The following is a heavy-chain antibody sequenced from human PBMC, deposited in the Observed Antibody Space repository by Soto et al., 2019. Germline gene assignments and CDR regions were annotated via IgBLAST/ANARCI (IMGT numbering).Heavy chain of an antibody. D-gene: IGHD3-16*01. V-gene: IGHV4-38-2*02. CDR1: GGAISSGYY. Sequence: SETLSLTRAVSGGAISSGYYWAWIRQPPGKGLEWIGSIYHSGTTYYNPSLKSRVTISVDTSENQFALKLSSVTAADSAVYYCARESWAVDGPSVFAYWGQGALVTVAS. CDR3: ARESWAVDGPSVFAY. CDR2: IYHSGTT. J-gene: IGHJ4*02.